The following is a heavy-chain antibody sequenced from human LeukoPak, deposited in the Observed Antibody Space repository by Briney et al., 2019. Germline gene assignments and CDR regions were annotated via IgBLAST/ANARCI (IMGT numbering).Heavy chain of an antibody. D-gene: IGHD2-2*01. V-gene: IGHV3-23*01. CDR1: GFTFSSYA. CDR3: AKGDVEMGYCSSTSCLRYYFDY. J-gene: IGHJ4*02. CDR2: ISGSGGST. Sequence: GGSLRLSCAASGFTFSSYAMSWVRQAPGKGLEWVSAISGSGGSTYYADSVKGRFTISRDNSKNTLYLQMNSLRAEDTAVYYCAKGDVEMGYCSSTSCLRYYFDYWGQGTLVTVSS.